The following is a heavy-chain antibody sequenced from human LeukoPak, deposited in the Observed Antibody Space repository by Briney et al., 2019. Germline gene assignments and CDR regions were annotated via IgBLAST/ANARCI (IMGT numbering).Heavy chain of an antibody. CDR1: GFTFSSYA. D-gene: IGHD2-15*01. CDR2: ISSNGGST. J-gene: IGHJ4*02. Sequence: PGGSLRLSCAASGFTFSSYAMHWVRQAPGKGLEYVLAISSNGGSTYYANSVKGRFTISRDNSKNTLYLQMGSLRAEDMAVYYCARDRQDCSGGSCFLIDYWGQGTLVTVSS. CDR3: ARDRQDCSGGSCFLIDY. V-gene: IGHV3-64*01.